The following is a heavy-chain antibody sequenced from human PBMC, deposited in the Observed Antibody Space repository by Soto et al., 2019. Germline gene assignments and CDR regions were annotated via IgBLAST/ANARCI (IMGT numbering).Heavy chain of an antibody. Sequence: SETLSLTCTVSGGSVTYWYWSWIRQPPGKGLEWIGYIYYSGSTNYNPSLKSRVTISVDRSKNQFSLKLSSVTAADTAVYYCARAEAMVLDYWGQGTLVTVSS. J-gene: IGHJ4*02. CDR2: IYYSGST. V-gene: IGHV4-59*02. D-gene: IGHD5-18*01. CDR1: GGSVTYWY. CDR3: ARAEAMVLDY.